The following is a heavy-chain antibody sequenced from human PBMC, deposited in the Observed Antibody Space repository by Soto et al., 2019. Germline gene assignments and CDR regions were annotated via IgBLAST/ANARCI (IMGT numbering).Heavy chain of an antibody. Sequence: SETLSLTCTVSGGSISSSYWSWIRQPPGKGLEWIGYIYDSGSTYYNSSLKSRATMSVDKPNNQFSLKLNSVTAADTAVYYCATLPPRIVAVLLPIPIWGRGTLVTVSS. CDR2: IYDSGST. CDR3: ATLPPRIVAVLLPIPI. CDR1: GGSISSSY. J-gene: IGHJ4*02. D-gene: IGHD2-2*02. V-gene: IGHV4-59*12.